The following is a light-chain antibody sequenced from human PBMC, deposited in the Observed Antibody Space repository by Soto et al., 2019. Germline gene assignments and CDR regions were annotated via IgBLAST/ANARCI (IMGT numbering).Light chain of an antibody. CDR1: SSDVGGYNY. V-gene: IGLV2-14*03. CDR2: DVS. CDR3: SSYTNSNTRQIV. J-gene: IGLJ1*01. Sequence: QSVLTQPASVSGSPGQSITISCTGTSSDVGGYNYVSWYQHHPGKAPKLMIFDVSNRPSGVSNRFSGSKSGNTASLTISGLQPEDEADYYCSSYTNSNTRQIVFGTGTRSPS.